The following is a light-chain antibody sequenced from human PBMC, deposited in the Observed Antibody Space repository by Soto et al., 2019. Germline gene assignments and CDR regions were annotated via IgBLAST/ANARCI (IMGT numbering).Light chain of an antibody. CDR1: QSISSY. CDR2: AAS. V-gene: IGKV1-39*01. J-gene: IGKJ1*01. Sequence: DIQMTQSPSSLSASVGDRVTITCRASQSISSYLNWYQQKPGKAPKLLIYAASSLQSGVPSRFSGSGSGTDFTLTISSLQPEDFATYYCQQSDSTPPTIGQGTK. CDR3: QQSDSTPPT.